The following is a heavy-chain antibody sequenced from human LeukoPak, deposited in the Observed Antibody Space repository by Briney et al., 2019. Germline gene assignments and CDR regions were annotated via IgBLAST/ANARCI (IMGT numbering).Heavy chain of an antibody. V-gene: IGHV3-43D*03. D-gene: IGHD3-22*01. CDR2: ISWDGGTT. CDR3: TKGPYYYDSSGYFHFDY. Sequence: GGSLRLSCVAYGFTFDDYTMHWVRQAPGKGLEWVSLISWDGGTTYYADSVKGRFTISRDNSKNSLYLQMNSLRAEDTALYYCTKGPYYYDSSGYFHFDYWGQGTLVTVSS. CDR1: GFTFDDYT. J-gene: IGHJ4*02.